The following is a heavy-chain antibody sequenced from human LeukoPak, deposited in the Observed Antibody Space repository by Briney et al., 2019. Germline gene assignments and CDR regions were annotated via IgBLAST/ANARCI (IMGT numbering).Heavy chain of an antibody. Sequence: PSKTLSLTCAVDGGSISGYYWSWVRQPPGEGLEWIGEINHSGSVNYNPSLKSRVTITVDTSKNQFSLKLSSVTAADTAMYSCARGIYGDYYFDHWGQGTPVTVFS. CDR2: INHSGSV. J-gene: IGHJ4*02. V-gene: IGHV4-34*01. CDR3: ARGIYGDYYFDH. CDR1: GGSISGYY. D-gene: IGHD4-17*01.